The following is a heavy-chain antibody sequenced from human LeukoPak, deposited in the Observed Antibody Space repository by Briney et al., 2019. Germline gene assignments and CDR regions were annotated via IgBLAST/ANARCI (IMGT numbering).Heavy chain of an antibody. Sequence: GRSLRLSCAASGFTFSSYGMHWVRQAPGKGLEWVAVISYDGSNKYYADSVKGRFTISRDNSKNTLYLRMNSLRAEDTAVYYCAKERDIVVVPAAMSRPLDYWGQGTLVTVSS. D-gene: IGHD2-2*01. J-gene: IGHJ4*02. CDR3: AKERDIVVVPAAMSRPLDY. V-gene: IGHV3-30*18. CDR2: ISYDGSNK. CDR1: GFTFSSYG.